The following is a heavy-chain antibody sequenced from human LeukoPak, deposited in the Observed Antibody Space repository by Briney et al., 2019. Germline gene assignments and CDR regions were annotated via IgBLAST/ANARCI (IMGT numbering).Heavy chain of an antibody. J-gene: IGHJ6*02. Sequence: PSETLSLTCTVSGGSISSGSYYWSWIRQPAGKGLEWIGRIYTSGSTNYNPSLKSRVTISVDTSKNQFSLNLSSVTAADTAVYYCARDIAARDYYYGMDVWGQGTTVTVSS. D-gene: IGHD6-6*01. CDR3: ARDIAARDYYYGMDV. CDR1: GGSISSGSYY. CDR2: IYTSGST. V-gene: IGHV4-61*02.